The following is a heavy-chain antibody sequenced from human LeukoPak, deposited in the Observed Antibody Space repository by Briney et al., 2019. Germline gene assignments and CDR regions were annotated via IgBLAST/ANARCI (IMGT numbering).Heavy chain of an antibody. D-gene: IGHD6-6*01. CDR2: ISSSSYI. V-gene: IGHV3-21*01. Sequence: GGSLRLSCAASGFTFSSYSMNWVRQAPGKGLEWVSSISSSSYIYYADSVKGRFTISRDNAKNSLYLQMNSLRAEDTAVYYCARASIAAREVIYWGQGTLVTVSS. CDR1: GFTFSSYS. CDR3: ARASIAAREVIY. J-gene: IGHJ4*02.